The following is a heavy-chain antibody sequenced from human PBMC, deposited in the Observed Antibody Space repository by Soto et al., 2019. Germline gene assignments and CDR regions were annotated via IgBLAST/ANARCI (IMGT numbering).Heavy chain of an antibody. CDR3: NGITWFRGMDV. CDR2: TYYKSKWNN. V-gene: IGHV6-1*01. J-gene: IGHJ6*02. CDR1: GDSVSSNSAG. D-gene: IGHD3-10*01. Sequence: SQTLSLTCVISGDSVSSNSAGWNWIRQSPSRGLEWLGRTYYKSKWNNDYALSVKSRITINPDTSKNQFSLHLYSVTPEDTAVYYCNGITWFRGMDVWGQGTPVPVSS.